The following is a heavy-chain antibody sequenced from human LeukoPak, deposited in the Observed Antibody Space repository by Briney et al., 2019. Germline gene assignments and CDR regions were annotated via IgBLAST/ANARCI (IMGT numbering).Heavy chain of an antibody. CDR2: IYPGDSDT. CDR3: ARQDYDFWSGYDRRVYYFDY. D-gene: IGHD3-3*01. Sequence: GESLKISCKGSGYSFTSYWIGWVRQMPGKGLEWMGIIYPGDSDTRYSPSFQGQVTISADKSISTAYLQWSSLKASDTAMYYCARQDYDFWSGYDRRVYYFDYWGQGTLVTASS. V-gene: IGHV5-51*01. J-gene: IGHJ4*02. CDR1: GYSFTSYW.